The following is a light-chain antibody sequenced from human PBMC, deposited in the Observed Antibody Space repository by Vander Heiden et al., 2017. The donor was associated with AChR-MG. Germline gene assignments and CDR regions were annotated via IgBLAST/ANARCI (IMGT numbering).Light chain of an antibody. CDR1: QSISAY. V-gene: IGKV1-39*01. CDR3: PQTYSLPLT. CDR2: AES. Sequence: DIQMTQSPSSLSASVGDRVTITCRASQSISAYVHWYQHKPGKAPKLLIYAESFLQSGLPSRFSGSGSGADYTLTISSLQPEDFATYFCPQTYSLPLTFGGGTKVEMK. J-gene: IGKJ4*01.